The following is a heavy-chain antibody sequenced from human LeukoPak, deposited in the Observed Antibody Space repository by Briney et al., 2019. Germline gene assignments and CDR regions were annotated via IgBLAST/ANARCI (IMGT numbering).Heavy chain of an antibody. CDR2: ISYDGSNK. D-gene: IGHD3-10*01. Sequence: GGSLRLSCAASGFTFSSYGMHWVRQAPGKGLEWVAVISYDGSNKYYADSVKGRFTISRDNSKNTLYLQMNSLRAEDTAVYYCARDQFLGITMVRGVIPPDNWFDPWGQGTLVTVSS. CDR1: GFTFSSYG. J-gene: IGHJ5*02. V-gene: IGHV3-30*19. CDR3: ARDQFLGITMVRGVIPPDNWFDP.